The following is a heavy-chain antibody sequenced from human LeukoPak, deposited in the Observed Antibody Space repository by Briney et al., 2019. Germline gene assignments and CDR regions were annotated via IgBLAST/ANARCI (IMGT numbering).Heavy chain of an antibody. CDR3: ARDTGSSWYKDFDY. CDR1: GFTFSSYA. V-gene: IGHV3-30*04. Sequence: GGSLRLSCAASGFTFSSYAMSWVRQAPGKGLEWVAVISYDGSNKYYADSVKGRFTISRDNSKNTLYLQMNSLRAEDTAVYYCARDTGSSWYKDFDYWGQGTLVTVSS. D-gene: IGHD6-13*01. CDR2: ISYDGSNK. J-gene: IGHJ4*02.